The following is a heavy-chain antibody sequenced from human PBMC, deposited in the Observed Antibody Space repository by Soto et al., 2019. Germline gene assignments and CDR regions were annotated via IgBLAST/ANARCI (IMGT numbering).Heavy chain of an antibody. D-gene: IGHD3-22*01. V-gene: IGHV3-74*01. J-gene: IGHJ3*02. CDR1: GFSFSSYW. Sequence: EVQLVESGGGLVQPGGSLRLSCAASGFSFSSYWMHWVRQAPGKGLVWVSRISSDGSSTNYADSVKGRFTISKDNAKNSLYLPMDSLRAEDTAVYYCARCWYYYDSNSDYSAEGFDIWGQGTMVTVSS. CDR3: ARCWYYYDSNSDYSAEGFDI. CDR2: ISSDGSST.